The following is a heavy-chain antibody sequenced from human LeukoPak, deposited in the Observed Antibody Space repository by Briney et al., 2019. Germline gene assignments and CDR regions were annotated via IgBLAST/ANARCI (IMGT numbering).Heavy chain of an antibody. J-gene: IGHJ4*02. CDR2: ITYDGGQT. CDR3: ARSSGIGTTDD. CDR1: EFTLSTYW. Sequence: GGSLSLSCAASEFTLSTYWMSWVRQAPGKGREWVANITYDGGQTYYVDSVRGRFTISRDNAKNSLYLQMNSLRVEDTAVYYCARSSGIGTTDDWGQGTLVIVSS. V-gene: IGHV3-7*03. D-gene: IGHD1-1*01.